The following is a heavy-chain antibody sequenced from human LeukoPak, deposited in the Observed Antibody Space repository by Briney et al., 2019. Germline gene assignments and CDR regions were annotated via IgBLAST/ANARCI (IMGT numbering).Heavy chain of an antibody. D-gene: IGHD2-21*02. Sequence: SVKVSCKASGGTFSSYAISWVRQAPGQGLEWMGRIIPILGIANYAQKFQGRVTITADKSTSTAYMELSSLRSEDTAVYYCARGMVTSRIFDYWGQGTLVTVSS. CDR2: IIPILGIA. J-gene: IGHJ4*02. V-gene: IGHV1-69*04. CDR3: ARGMVTSRIFDY. CDR1: GGTFSSYA.